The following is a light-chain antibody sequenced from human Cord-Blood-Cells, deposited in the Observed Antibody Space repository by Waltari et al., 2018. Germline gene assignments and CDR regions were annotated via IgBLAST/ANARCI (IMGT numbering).Light chain of an antibody. CDR2: EGS. CDR1: SSDVGSYNL. V-gene: IGLV2-23*01. Sequence: QSALTQPASVSGSPGQSITISCTGTSSDVGSYNLVSWYQQHPGKAPKLMIYEGSKRPSGVAKRFSGSKSGNTASLTISGRQAEDEADYYCCSYAGSSTNYVFGTGTKVTVL. CDR3: CSYAGSSTNYV. J-gene: IGLJ1*01.